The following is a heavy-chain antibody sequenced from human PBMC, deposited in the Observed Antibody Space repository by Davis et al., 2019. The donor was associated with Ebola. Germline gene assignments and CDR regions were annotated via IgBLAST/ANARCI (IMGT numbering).Heavy chain of an antibody. J-gene: IGHJ4*02. CDR2: ISAYNGNT. D-gene: IGHD3-22*01. Sequence: AASVKVSCKASGYTFISYGISWVRQAPGQGLEWMGWISAYNGNTNYAQKLQGRVTMTTDTSTSTAYMELRSLRSDDTAVYYCARDLVAYYGSSGYADYWGQGTLVTVSS. CDR1: GYTFISYG. CDR3: ARDLVAYYGSSGYADY. V-gene: IGHV1-18*01.